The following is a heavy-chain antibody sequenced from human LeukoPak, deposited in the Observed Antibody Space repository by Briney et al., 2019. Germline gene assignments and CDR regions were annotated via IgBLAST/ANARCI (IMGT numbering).Heavy chain of an antibody. CDR3: ARGYDSSGYAAFDI. D-gene: IGHD3-22*01. V-gene: IGHV3-30-3*01. CDR1: GFTFSSYA. CDR2: ISYDGSNK. J-gene: IGHJ3*02. Sequence: GGSLRLSCAASGFTFSSYAMHWVRQAPGKGLEWVAVISYDGSNKYYADSVKGRFTISRDNSKNTLYLQMNSLRAEDTAVYYCARGYDSSGYAAFDIWGQGTMVTVSS.